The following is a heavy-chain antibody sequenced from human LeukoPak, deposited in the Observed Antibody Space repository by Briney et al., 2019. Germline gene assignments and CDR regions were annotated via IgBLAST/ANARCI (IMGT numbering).Heavy chain of an antibody. CDR3: AGDFKREPRP. D-gene: IGHD1-26*01. Sequence: PGGSLRLSCAASGFTFSSYSMNWVRQAPGKGLEWVSYISSSSSTIYYADSVKGRFTISRDNAKNSQYLQMNSLRDKDTAVYYCAGDFKREPRPWGQGTLVTVSS. V-gene: IGHV3-48*02. J-gene: IGHJ5*02. CDR1: GFTFSSYS. CDR2: ISSSSSTI.